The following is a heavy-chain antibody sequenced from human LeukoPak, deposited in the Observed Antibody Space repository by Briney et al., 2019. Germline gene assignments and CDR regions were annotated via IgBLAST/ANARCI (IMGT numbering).Heavy chain of an antibody. V-gene: IGHV4-34*01. Sequence: PGGSLRLSCAASGFTFSSYAMSWVRQPPGKGLEWIGEINHSGSTNYNPSLKSRVTISVDASKNQFSLKLSSVTAADTAVYYCARETVLLWFGEPAGAQYYFDYWGQGTLVTVSS. CDR3: ARETVLLWFGEPAGAQYYFDY. D-gene: IGHD3-10*01. CDR1: GFTFSSYA. CDR2: INHSGST. J-gene: IGHJ4*02.